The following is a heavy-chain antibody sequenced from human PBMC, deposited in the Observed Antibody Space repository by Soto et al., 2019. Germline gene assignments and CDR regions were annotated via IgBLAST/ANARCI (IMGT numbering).Heavy chain of an antibody. Sequence: ASVKVSCKVSGYTLTELSMHWVRQAPGKGLEWMGGFDPEDGETIYAQKFQGRVTMTEDTSTDTAYMELSSLRSEDTAVYYCATSSPRRLLEWLLPLDYWGQGTLVTVSS. V-gene: IGHV1-24*01. J-gene: IGHJ4*02. D-gene: IGHD3-3*01. CDR3: ATSSPRRLLEWLLPLDY. CDR2: FDPEDGET. CDR1: GYTLTELS.